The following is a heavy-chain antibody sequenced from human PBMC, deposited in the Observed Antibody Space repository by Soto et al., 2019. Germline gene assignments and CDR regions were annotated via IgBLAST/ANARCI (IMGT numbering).Heavy chain of an antibody. CDR1: GYSFTSHY. CDR2: IYPGGANI. D-gene: IGHD3-22*01. Sequence: ASVKVSCKAIGYSFTSHYMHWVRQAPGQGLEWMGTIYPGGANIAYAQKFKGRVTMTKDTSTSTVYMELSSLRSEDTAVYYCARGSDDSSGYYLTSAFDIWGQGTMVTVSS. V-gene: IGHV1-46*01. CDR3: ARGSDDSSGYYLTSAFDI. J-gene: IGHJ3*02.